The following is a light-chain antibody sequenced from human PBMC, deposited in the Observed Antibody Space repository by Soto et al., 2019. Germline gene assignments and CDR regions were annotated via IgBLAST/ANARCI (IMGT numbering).Light chain of an antibody. CDR2: LGS. CDR1: QSLLHSNGYNY. Sequence: DIVMTQSPLSLPVTPGEPASISCRSSQSLLHSNGYNYLDWYLQKPGHSPQLLIYLGSNPASGVLDRVSGSGSGTDFTLKISRLEAEDVGVYYCMQALQSPGTFGQGTKLEIK. J-gene: IGKJ2*02. V-gene: IGKV2-28*01. CDR3: MQALQSPGT.